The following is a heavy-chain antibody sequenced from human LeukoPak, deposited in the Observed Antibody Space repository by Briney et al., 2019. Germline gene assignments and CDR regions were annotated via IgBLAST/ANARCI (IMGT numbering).Heavy chain of an antibody. V-gene: IGHV3-64D*09. CDR2: TSSNGGST. Sequence: GGSLRLSCSASGFTFSRYAMYWVRQAPGKGLEYVSATSSNGGSTYYADSVKGRFTISRDNSKNTLYLQMSSLRAEDTAVYYCVKSWQVLIVVVVAAAPGFDYWGQGTLVTVSS. J-gene: IGHJ4*02. CDR1: GFTFSRYA. CDR3: VKSWQVLIVVVVAAAPGFDY. D-gene: IGHD2-15*01.